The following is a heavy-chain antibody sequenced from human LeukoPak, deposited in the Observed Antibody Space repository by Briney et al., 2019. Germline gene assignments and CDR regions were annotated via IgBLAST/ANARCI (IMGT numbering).Heavy chain of an antibody. CDR2: FGTRSTSV. CDR1: GFTFSGYS. J-gene: IGHJ4*02. Sequence: GGSLRLSCTASGFTFSGYSMNWIRQAPGKGLEWVSSFGTRSTSVYHAGSVKGRFAISRDNAKNSLYLQMNSLRAEDTALYYCAREVSEGFDFWGQGTLVTVSS. D-gene: IGHD3-22*01. CDR3: AREVSEGFDF. V-gene: IGHV3-21*01.